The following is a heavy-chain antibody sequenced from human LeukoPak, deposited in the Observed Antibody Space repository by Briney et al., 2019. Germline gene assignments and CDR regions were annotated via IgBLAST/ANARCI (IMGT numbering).Heavy chain of an antibody. CDR3: AAHDYGDYWFDP. CDR1: GYTLTGYY. CDR2: INPNSGGT. J-gene: IGHJ5*02. V-gene: IGHV1-2*02. Sequence: ASVKVSCKASGYTLTGYYLHWVRQAPGQGLEWMGWINPNSGGTNYAQKFQGRVTLTRDTSISTAYMELSRLRSDDTAVYYCAAHDYGDYWFDPWGQGALVTVSS. D-gene: IGHD4-17*01.